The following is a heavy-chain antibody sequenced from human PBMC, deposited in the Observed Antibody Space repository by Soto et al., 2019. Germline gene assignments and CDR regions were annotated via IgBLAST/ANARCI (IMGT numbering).Heavy chain of an antibody. J-gene: IGHJ2*01. CDR3: ARESNDILTGPPWVWYFDL. D-gene: IGHD3-9*01. CDR1: GGSFSGYY. CDR2: INDRGSI. V-gene: IGHV4-34*01. Sequence: QVQLQQWGAGPLRPLETLSLTCGVSGGSFSGYYWAWIRQSPGKGLEWIGEINDRGSINYNPSLKSRVIISGATSKNHYSLNLRSVTAADTAVYYCARESNDILTGPPWVWYFDLWGRGTLVTVSS.